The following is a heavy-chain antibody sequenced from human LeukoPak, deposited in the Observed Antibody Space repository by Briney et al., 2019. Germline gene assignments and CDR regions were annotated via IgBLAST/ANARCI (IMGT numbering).Heavy chain of an antibody. Sequence: GGSLRLSCAASGFTFSLFGMHWVRQAPGKGLEWVTFIRYDGSDKYYADSVKGRFTISRDNSKNTVYLQMNSLRVEDTAAYYCAKNNWGARGEWYFDLWGHGTLLTVSS. CDR2: IRYDGSDK. J-gene: IGHJ2*01. CDR1: GFTFSLFG. D-gene: IGHD7-27*01. V-gene: IGHV3-30*02. CDR3: AKNNWGARGEWYFDL.